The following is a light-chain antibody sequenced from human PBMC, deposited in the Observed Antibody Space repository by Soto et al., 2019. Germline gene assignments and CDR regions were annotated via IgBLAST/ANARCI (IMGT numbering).Light chain of an antibody. V-gene: IGKV3-20*01. CDR2: GAS. Sequence: EIVLTQSPGTLSLSPGERATLSCRASQSVGTYLAWYQQKPGQAPRLLMYGASSRATGIPDRFSGSGSGTDFTLTISGLEPDDLAVYYCQQYVSIPLTFGGGTKVDIK. J-gene: IGKJ4*01. CDR1: QSVGTY. CDR3: QQYVSIPLT.